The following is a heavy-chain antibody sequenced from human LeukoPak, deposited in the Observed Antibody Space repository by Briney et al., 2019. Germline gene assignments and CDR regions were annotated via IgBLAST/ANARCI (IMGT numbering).Heavy chain of an antibody. D-gene: IGHD6-13*01. CDR2: INPSGST. Sequence: SETLSHTCAVYGGSFSDYYWGWIRQPPGKGLEWIGEINPSGSTNYSPSLKSRVTISVDTSKNQFSLKLSSVTAADTAVYYCARGLRGSSRRGTFDYWGQGTLVTVSS. CDR1: GGSFSDYY. V-gene: IGHV4-34*01. CDR3: ARGLRGSSRRGTFDY. J-gene: IGHJ4*02.